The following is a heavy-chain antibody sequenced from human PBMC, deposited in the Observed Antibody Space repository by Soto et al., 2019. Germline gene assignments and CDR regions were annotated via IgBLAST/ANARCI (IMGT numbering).Heavy chain of an antibody. D-gene: IGHD5-18*01. J-gene: IGHJ4*02. CDR1: GFTFSSYD. CDR3: ARVPKGQLWTFDY. Sequence: EVQLVESGGGLVQPGGSLRLSCAASGFTFSSYDMHWVRQATGKGLEWVSAIGTAGDTFYPGSVKGRFTISRENAKISLYLQTNSLTAGDTAVYYCARVPKGQLWTFDYWGQGTLVTVSS. V-gene: IGHV3-13*01. CDR2: IGTAGDT.